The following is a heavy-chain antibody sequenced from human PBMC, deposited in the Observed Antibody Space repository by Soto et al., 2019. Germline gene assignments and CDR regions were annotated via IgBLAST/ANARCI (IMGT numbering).Heavy chain of an antibody. Sequence: PSETLSLTCTVSGGSISSYYWSWIRQPPGKGLEWIGYIYYGGSTNYNPSLKSRVTISVDTSKNQFSLKLSSVTAADTAVYYCAVDTDSSGWPNDYWGQGTLVTVSS. CDR2: IYYGGST. D-gene: IGHD6-19*01. V-gene: IGHV4-59*01. CDR3: AVDTDSSGWPNDY. CDR1: GGSISSYY. J-gene: IGHJ4*02.